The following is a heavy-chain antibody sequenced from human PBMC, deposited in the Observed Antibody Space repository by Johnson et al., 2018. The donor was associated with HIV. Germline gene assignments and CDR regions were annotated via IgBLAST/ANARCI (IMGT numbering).Heavy chain of an antibody. CDR2: IKQDGSAK. V-gene: IGHV3-7*01. CDR3: ARDSGSYQGAFDI. CDR1: GFTFSSSW. J-gene: IGHJ3*02. Sequence: VRLVESGGGLVQPGGSLRLSCAASGFTFSSSWMSWVRQAPGTGREGVANIKQDGSAKYYVDSVKGRFTISRDNAKNSLYLQMNSLRAEDTAVYYCARDSGSYQGAFDIWGQGTMVTVSS. D-gene: IGHD1-26*01.